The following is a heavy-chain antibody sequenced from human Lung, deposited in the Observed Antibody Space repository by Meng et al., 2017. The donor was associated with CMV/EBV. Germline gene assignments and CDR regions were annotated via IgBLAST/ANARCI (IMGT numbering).Heavy chain of an antibody. CDR3: ARGECSRTSCLDF. V-gene: IGHV3-74*01. CDR1: GFTFSSHW. CDR2: INSDGLRT. J-gene: IGHJ4*02. Sequence: SXAISGFTFSSHWMHWVRQAPGGGLVWVAHINSDGLRTNYADSVKGRFTISRDNAKDTLYLQVNSLRAEDTAVYYCARGECSRTSCLDFWGQGTLVTVSS. D-gene: IGHD2-2*01.